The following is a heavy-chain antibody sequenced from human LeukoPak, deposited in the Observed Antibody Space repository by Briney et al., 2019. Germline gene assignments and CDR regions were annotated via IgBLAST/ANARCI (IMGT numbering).Heavy chain of an antibody. CDR2: IELDGSEK. CDR1: GFTFGKYW. J-gene: IGHJ4*02. CDR3: ARDQYDTWSRRGNFDS. D-gene: IGHD3-3*01. V-gene: IGHV3-7*03. Sequence: GGSLRLSCVASGFTFGKYWMSWVRQAPGKGLEWVANIELDGSEKNYVDSVKGRFTISRDNTKNSLYLQMNSLRAEDTAVFYCARDQYDTWSRRGNFDSWGQGTLVIVSS.